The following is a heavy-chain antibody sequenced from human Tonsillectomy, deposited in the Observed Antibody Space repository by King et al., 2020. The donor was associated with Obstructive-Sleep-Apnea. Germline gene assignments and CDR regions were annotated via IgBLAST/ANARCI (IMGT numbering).Heavy chain of an antibody. CDR1: GGSISSSSYY. CDR3: ARGHYDYLWGSYSSSGEFDS. V-gene: IGHV4-39*01. D-gene: IGHD3-16*01. J-gene: IGHJ4*02. Sequence: QLQESGPGLVKPSETLSLTCTVSGGSISSSSYYWGWIRQPPGKGLEWIGTIYYSGSTYYNPSLKSRVTISVDTSKNQFSLKLSSVTAADTAVYYCARGHYDYLWGSYSSSGEFDSWGQGTLVTVSS. CDR2: IYYSGST.